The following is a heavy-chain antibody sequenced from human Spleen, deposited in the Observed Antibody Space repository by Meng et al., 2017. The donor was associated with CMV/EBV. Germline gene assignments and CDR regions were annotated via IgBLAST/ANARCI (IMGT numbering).Heavy chain of an antibody. J-gene: IGHJ4*02. CDR2: ISSSSSYI. D-gene: IGHD6-13*01. CDR3: TREHLVTYDY. Sequence: GESLKISCAASGFTFSSYSMNWVRQAPGKGLEWVSSISSSSSYIYYADSVKGRFTISRDNAKISLYLQMNSLRVEDTAVYYCTREHLVTYDYWGQGTLVTVSS. V-gene: IGHV3-21*01. CDR1: GFTFSSYS.